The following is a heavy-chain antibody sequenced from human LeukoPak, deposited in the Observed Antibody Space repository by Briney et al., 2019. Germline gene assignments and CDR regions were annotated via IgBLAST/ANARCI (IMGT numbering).Heavy chain of an antibody. J-gene: IGHJ5*02. CDR1: GFTFSSYA. D-gene: IGHD5-18*01. CDR2: ISSNGGST. CDR3: VKDAFVYSYGYARGRFRFDP. V-gene: IGHV3-64D*09. Sequence: PGGSLRLSCVVSGFTFSSYAMHWVRQAPGKGLEYVSAISSNGGSTYYADSVKGRFTISRDNSKNTLYLQMSSLRAEDTAVYYCVKDAFVYSYGYARGRFRFDPWGQGTLVTVSS.